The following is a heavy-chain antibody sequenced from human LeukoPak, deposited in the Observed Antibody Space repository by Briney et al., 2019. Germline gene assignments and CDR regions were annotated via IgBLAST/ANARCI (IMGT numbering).Heavy chain of an antibody. CDR1: GGSISSGAYS. CDR3: ARDLRGELDY. Sequence: SETLSLTCAVSGGSISSGAYSWGWIRQPPGKGLEWIGYIYQSGTTYYNPSLKSRVTISADRSKNQFSLNLSSVTAADTAVYYCARDLRGELDYWGQGTLVTVSS. CDR2: IYQSGTT. V-gene: IGHV4-30-2*01. J-gene: IGHJ4*02. D-gene: IGHD5/OR15-5a*01.